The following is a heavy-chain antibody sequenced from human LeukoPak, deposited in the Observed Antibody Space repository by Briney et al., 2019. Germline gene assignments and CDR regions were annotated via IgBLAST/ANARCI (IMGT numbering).Heavy chain of an antibody. D-gene: IGHD3-9*01. CDR2: IYTSGST. V-gene: IGHV4-61*02. Sequence: SQTLSLTCTDSGGSISSGSYYWRWIRQPAGKGLEWIGRIYTSGSTNYNPSLKSRVTISVDTSKNQFSLKLSSVTAADTAVYYCARDGWNYDILTGYKYYFDYWGQGTLVTVSS. CDR3: ARDGWNYDILTGYKYYFDY. CDR1: GGSISSGSYY. J-gene: IGHJ4*02.